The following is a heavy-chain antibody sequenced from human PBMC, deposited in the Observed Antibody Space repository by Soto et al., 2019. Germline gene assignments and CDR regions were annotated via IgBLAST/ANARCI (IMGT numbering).Heavy chain of an antibody. CDR1: GGTFSSYA. CDR2: IIPIFVTA. V-gene: IGHV1-69*01. Sequence: QVQLVQSGAEVKKPGSSVKVSCKASGGTFSSYAISWVRQATGQGLEWRGGIIPIFVTANYAQKFQGRVTITADESTSTAYMELSSLRSEDTAVYYCARNYDSSGYYRDALFCDYWGQGTLVPVSS. J-gene: IGHJ4*02. CDR3: ARNYDSSGYYRDALFCDY. D-gene: IGHD3-22*01.